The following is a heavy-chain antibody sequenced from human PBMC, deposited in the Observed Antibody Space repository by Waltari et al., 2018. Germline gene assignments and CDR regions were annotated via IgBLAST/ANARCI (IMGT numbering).Heavy chain of an antibody. CDR3: ARVRRTAAAYYYYYYMDV. CDR2: INHSGST. J-gene: IGHJ6*03. V-gene: IGHV4-34*01. D-gene: IGHD6-13*01. CDR1: GGSLIVYY. Sequence: QVQLPQWGAGLLKPSETLSLTCAVYGGSLIVYYWSWLRQPTGQGLEWIGEINHSGSTNYNPSLKSRVTISVDTSKNQVSLKLSSVTAADTAVYYCARVRRTAAAYYYYYYMDVWGKGTTVTVSS.